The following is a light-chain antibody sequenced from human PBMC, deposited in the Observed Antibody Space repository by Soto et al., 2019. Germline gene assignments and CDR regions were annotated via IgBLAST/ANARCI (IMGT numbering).Light chain of an antibody. CDR1: QTVLDSSNNKAS. CDR2: WTS. J-gene: IGKJ1*01. V-gene: IGKV4-1*01. CDR3: QVSSNSLRA. Sequence: RSQSRSEMAESLGERVTINSKSSQTVLDSSNNKASLSWYQQKPGQPPKLLIYWTSTREFGVPDRFSVSGSGTDFTLACGIRKPEDVAVYYCQVSSNSLRAFGRGTKVDI.